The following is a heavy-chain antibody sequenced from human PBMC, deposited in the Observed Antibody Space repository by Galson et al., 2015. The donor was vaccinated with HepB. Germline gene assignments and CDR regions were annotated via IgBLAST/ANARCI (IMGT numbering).Heavy chain of an antibody. V-gene: IGHV3-23*01. Sequence: SLRLSCAASGFTFSSYAMTWVRQAPGKGLEWVSAISSRGGTTFYADSVKGRFTISRDNSKNTLYLEMNSLRAEDTAVYYCAKDQEAERYFDWVCDYWGQGTLVTVSS. CDR2: ISSRGGTT. CDR3: AKDQEAERYFDWVCDY. CDR1: GFTFSSYA. D-gene: IGHD3-9*01. J-gene: IGHJ4*02.